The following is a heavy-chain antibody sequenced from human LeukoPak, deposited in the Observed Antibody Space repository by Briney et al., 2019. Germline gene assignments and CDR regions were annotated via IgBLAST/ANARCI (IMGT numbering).Heavy chain of an antibody. CDR3: ARLGRRYCSSTSCYTPFDY. CDR2: FYKSGTT. D-gene: IGHD2-2*02. CDR1: GASINSGFY. J-gene: IGHJ4*02. V-gene: IGHV4-38-2*02. Sequence: SETLSLTCTISGASINSGFYWGWIRQPPGKGLEWMVSFYKSGTTYYNSSLKSRVSISIDTSKTQFSLKLNSVTAADTAVYYCARLGRRYCSSTSCYTPFDYWGQGTLVTVSS.